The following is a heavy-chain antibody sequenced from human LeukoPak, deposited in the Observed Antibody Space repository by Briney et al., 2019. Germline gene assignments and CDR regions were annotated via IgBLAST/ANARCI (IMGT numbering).Heavy chain of an antibody. CDR3: ARSGDSYGPNWFDP. V-gene: IGHV3-72*01. J-gene: IGHJ5*02. Sequence: GGSLRLSCAASGILFSDTYLDWVRQAPGKGLEWVGRSSDKANGYTTKYAASVRDRFTISRDDSKNSSYLQMKSLKIEDTAVYYCARSGDSYGPNWFDPWGQGTLVTVSS. CDR1: GILFSDTY. CDR2: SSDKANGYTT. D-gene: IGHD5-18*01.